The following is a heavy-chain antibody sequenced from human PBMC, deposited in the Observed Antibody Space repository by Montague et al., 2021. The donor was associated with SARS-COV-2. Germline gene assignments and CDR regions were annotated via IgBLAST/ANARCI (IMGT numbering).Heavy chain of an antibody. Sequence: SETLSLTCSVSGDSITPYGDSTGGYFWSWIRQPAGKGLEWIGRIYANGNFDYTPSLNSRVSMSMDTWKQEFSTRLIAVTAADTAVYYCARDADYFGSGRENRGAFDPWGQGILVTVSS. J-gene: IGHJ5*02. CDR1: GDSITPYGDSTGGYF. CDR2: IYANGNF. D-gene: IGHD2/OR15-2a*01. CDR3: ARDADYFGSGRENRGAFDP. V-gene: IGHV4-4*07.